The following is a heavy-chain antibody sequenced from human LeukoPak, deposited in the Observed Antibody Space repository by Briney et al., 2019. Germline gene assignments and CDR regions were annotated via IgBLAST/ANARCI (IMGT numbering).Heavy chain of an antibody. J-gene: IGHJ6*03. CDR1: GGSFNGYY. CDR3: ARSFGTTVTTGYYYYMDV. Sequence: SETLSLTCAVYGGSFNGYYWSWIRQPPGKGLEWIGEINHSGSTNYNPSLKGRVTISVDTSKNQFSLKLSSVTAADTAVYYCARSFGTTVTTGYYYYMDVWGKGTTVTVSS. D-gene: IGHD4-17*01. V-gene: IGHV4-34*01. CDR2: INHSGST.